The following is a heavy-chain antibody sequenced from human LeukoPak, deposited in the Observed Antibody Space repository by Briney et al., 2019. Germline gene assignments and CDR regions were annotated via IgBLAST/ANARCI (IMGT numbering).Heavy chain of an antibody. CDR2: INHSGST. J-gene: IGHJ6*03. CDR1: GGSFSGYY. V-gene: IGHV4-34*01. D-gene: IGHD3-10*01. Sequence: SETLSLTCAVYGGSFSGYYWSWIRQPPGKGLEWIGEINHSGSTNYNPSLKSRVTISVDTSKNQFPLKLSSVTAADTAVYYCARGQRGYYGSGSRYYYYMDVWGKGTTVTVSS. CDR3: ARGQRGYYGSGSRYYYYMDV.